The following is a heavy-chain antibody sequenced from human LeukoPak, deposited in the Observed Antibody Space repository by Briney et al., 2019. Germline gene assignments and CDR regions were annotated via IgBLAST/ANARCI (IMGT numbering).Heavy chain of an antibody. CDR1: GFTFSDYY. CDR3: XREPTYSSSWYTSCDY. Sequence: GGSLRLSCATSGFTFSDYYMSWIRQAPGKGLEWVSYISSSGSPIYYADSVKGRFTISRDNAKNSLFLQMNSLRAEDTAVYYCXREPTYSSSWYTSCDYWGQGTLVTVSS. J-gene: IGHJ4*02. CDR2: ISSSGSPI. D-gene: IGHD6-13*01. V-gene: IGHV3-11*04.